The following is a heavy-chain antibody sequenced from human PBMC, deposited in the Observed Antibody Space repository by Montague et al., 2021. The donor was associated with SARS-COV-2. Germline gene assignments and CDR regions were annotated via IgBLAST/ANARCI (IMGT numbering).Heavy chain of an antibody. J-gene: IGHJ3*02. CDR1: GDSVSSNTAT. D-gene: IGHD2-15*01. V-gene: IGHV6-1*01. CDR2: TYYRSKWYH. CDR3: ARTTTRMLYPENAFDI. Sequence: CVISGDSVSSNTATWNWIRQSPSRGLEWLGRTYYRSKWYHDYAISLKSRIIINPDTSKNQFSLQLSSVAPEHTAVFYCARTTTRMLYPENAFDIWGQGTMVTVSS.